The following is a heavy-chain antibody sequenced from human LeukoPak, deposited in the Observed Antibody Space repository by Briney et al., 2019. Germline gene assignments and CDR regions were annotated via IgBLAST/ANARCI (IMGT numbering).Heavy chain of an antibody. CDR3: ARDGVPAAVSCPARFDP. J-gene: IGHJ5*02. V-gene: IGHV1-18*01. Sequence: ASVKVSCKASGYTFSSYGINWVRQAPGQGLEWMGWISAYNGNTNYAQKFQGRVTVTRDTSTSTAYMEERSLRSDDTAVYFCARDGVPAAVSCPARFDPWGQGTLVTVSS. CDR2: ISAYNGNT. CDR1: GYTFSSYG. D-gene: IGHD2-2*01.